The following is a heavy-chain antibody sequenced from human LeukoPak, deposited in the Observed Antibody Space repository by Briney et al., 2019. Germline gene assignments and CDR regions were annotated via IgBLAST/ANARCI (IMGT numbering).Heavy chain of an antibody. V-gene: IGHV3-21*01. CDR3: ASPTGDGDPFDY. CDR2: ISSSGSYI. D-gene: IGHD4-17*01. CDR1: GFTFSSYW. J-gene: IGHJ4*02. Sequence: PGGSLRLSCAASGFTFSSYWMNWVRQAPGKGLEWVSSISSSGSYIYYADSVKGRFTISRDNAKNSLYLQMNSLRAEDTAVYYCASPTGDGDPFDYWGQGTLVTVSS.